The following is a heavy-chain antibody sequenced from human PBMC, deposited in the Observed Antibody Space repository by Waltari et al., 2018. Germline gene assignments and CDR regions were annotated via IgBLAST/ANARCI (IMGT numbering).Heavy chain of an antibody. CDR2: MNRDGSCT. CDR1: GFTFSSYW. D-gene: IGHD1-7*01. Sequence: EVQLVESGGGLVQHGGSLRVSCTASGFTFSSYWMHWVRQVPGKGLVGVARMNRDGSCTSYADSAKGRFTISRDNAKNTLFLQMNSLRGEDTAVYYCASGNSHAFDLWGQGTMVTVSS. CDR3: ASGNSHAFDL. V-gene: IGHV3-74*01. J-gene: IGHJ3*01.